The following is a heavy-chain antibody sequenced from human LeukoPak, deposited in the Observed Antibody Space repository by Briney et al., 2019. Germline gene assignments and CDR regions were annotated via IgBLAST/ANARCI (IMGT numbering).Heavy chain of an antibody. J-gene: IGHJ4*02. CDR2: TRYDGSNK. CDR1: GFSFSYG. Sequence: GGSLRLSCAASGFSFSYGMHWVRQAPGKGLEWVTFTRYDGSNKNYADSVKGRFTISRDNSKNTLYLQMNSLRAEDTAVYYCAKDKYYYFDYWGQGTLVTVSS. CDR3: AKDKYYYFDY. V-gene: IGHV3-30*02. D-gene: IGHD2/OR15-2a*01.